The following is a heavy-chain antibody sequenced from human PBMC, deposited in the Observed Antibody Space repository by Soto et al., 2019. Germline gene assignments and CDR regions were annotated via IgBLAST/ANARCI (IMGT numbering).Heavy chain of an antibody. V-gene: IGHV5-10-1*04. D-gene: IGHD6-13*01. Sequence: GESLKISCKGSGYSFTTYWITWVRQMPGKGLEWMGRIDPSDSYTNYSPSFQGQVTISADKSISTAYLQWSSLKASDTAMYYCASRAAAGTLYYFDYWGQGTLVTVSS. CDR1: GYSFTTYW. J-gene: IGHJ4*02. CDR2: IDPSDSYT. CDR3: ASRAAAGTLYYFDY.